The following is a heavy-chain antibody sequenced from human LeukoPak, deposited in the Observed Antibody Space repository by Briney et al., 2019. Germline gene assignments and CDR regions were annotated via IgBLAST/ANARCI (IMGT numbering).Heavy chain of an antibody. CDR3: ARLAVAGRKVDY. CDR2: ISYDGSNK. CDR1: GFTFSSYA. D-gene: IGHD6-19*01. J-gene: IGHJ4*02. Sequence: GGSLRLSCAASGFTFSSYAMHWVRQAPGKGLEWVAVISYDGSNKYYADSVKGRFTISRDNSKNTLYLQMNSLRAEDTAVYYCARLAVAGRKVDYWGQGTLVTVSS. V-gene: IGHV3-30*14.